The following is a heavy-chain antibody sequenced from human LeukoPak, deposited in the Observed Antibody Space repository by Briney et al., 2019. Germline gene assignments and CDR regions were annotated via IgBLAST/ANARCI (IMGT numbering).Heavy chain of an antibody. Sequence: PGGSLRLSCVASGFDLRRHDMNWVRQAPGKGIEWLSSITSNSDYPFYAVSLRDRFTISRNNDKNTLYLQMKRLTVEDTAVYFCARDRENREGFCSGGTCSPPDYWGPGTLVVVSS. V-gene: IGHV3-21*01. CDR2: ITSNSDYP. CDR1: GFDLRRHD. D-gene: IGHD2-8*02. J-gene: IGHJ4*02. CDR3: ARDRENREGFCSGGTCSPPDY.